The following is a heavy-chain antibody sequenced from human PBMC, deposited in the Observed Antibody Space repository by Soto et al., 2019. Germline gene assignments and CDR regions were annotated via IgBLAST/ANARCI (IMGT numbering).Heavy chain of an antibody. CDR3: ARGSTIVRGAPSWFDP. CDR1: GGTFSRYT. CDR2: IIPIAAIA. V-gene: IGHV1-69*02. D-gene: IGHD3-10*01. Sequence: QVQLVQSGAEVKKPGSSVKVSCKASGGTFSRYTINWVRQAPGQGLEWMGRIIPIAAIANYTQKFKGRVTTLVGKSTTTAYMEQSSLRLDVTAVYYCARGSTIVRGAPSWFDPWGQGTLVTVSS. J-gene: IGHJ5*02.